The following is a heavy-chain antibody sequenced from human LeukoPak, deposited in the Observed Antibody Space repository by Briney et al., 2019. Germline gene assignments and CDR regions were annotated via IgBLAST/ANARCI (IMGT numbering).Heavy chain of an antibody. V-gene: IGHV4-34*01. Sequence: SETLSLTCAVYGGSFSGYYWSWIRQPPGKGLEWIGEINHSGSTNYNPSLKSRVTISVDTSKNQFSLKLSSVTAADTAAYYCARHSVVVVAATNSSHYYYYGMDVWGQGTTVTVSS. CDR1: GGSFSGYY. CDR2: INHSGST. D-gene: IGHD2-15*01. CDR3: ARHSVVVVAATNSSHYYYYGMDV. J-gene: IGHJ6*02.